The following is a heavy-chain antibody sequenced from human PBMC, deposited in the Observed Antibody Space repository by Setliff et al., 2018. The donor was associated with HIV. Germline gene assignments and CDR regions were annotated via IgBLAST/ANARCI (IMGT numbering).Heavy chain of an antibody. J-gene: IGHJ6*03. Sequence: SETLSLTCTVSGGSISSSSYYWGWIRQPPGKGLEWIGSIYYSGRTYYNPSLKSRVTISVDTSKNQFSLKLSSVTAADTAVYYCARGSLGWELLRGPYYYYYYMDVWGKGTTVTVSS. V-gene: IGHV4-39*01. CDR3: ARGSLGWELLRGPYYYYYYMDV. CDR1: GGSISSSSYY. D-gene: IGHD1-26*01. CDR2: IYYSGRT.